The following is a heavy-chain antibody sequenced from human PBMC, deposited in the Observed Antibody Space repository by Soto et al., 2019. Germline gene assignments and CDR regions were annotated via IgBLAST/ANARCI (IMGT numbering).Heavy chain of an antibody. V-gene: IGHV2-5*02. CDR1: GFSLTTSGVG. CDR3: ARHHYDPLNRTHLFDY. J-gene: IGHJ4*02. CDR2: IYWDDDK. Sequence: QITLKESGPTLVKPTQTLTLTCTFSGFSLTTSGVGVGWIRQPPGKALEWLALIYWDDDKRYSPSLQSRPTITKDTSKNQVVLTMTNMDPVDTATYYCARHHYDPLNRTHLFDYWGQGTLVTVSS. D-gene: IGHD3-9*01.